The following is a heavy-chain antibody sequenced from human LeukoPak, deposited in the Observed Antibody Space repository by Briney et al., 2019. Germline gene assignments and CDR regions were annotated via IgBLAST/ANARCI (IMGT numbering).Heavy chain of an antibody. Sequence: GGSLRLSCAASGFTFNSYAMHWVRQAPGKGLEWVAVISYDGSNKYYADSVKGRFTISRDNSKNTLYLQMNSLRAEDTAVYYCARDRGGHRGYYFDYWGQGTLVTVSS. V-gene: IGHV3-30-3*01. CDR1: GFTFNSYA. CDR3: ARDRGGHRGYYFDY. CDR2: ISYDGSNK. D-gene: IGHD3-10*01. J-gene: IGHJ4*02.